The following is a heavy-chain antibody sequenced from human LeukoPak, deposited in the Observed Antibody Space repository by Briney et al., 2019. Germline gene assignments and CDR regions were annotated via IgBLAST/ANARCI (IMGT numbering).Heavy chain of an antibody. J-gene: IGHJ4*02. D-gene: IGHD6-6*01. V-gene: IGHV3-43*02. CDR3: AIDWSIAARRRGGSFDY. CDR2: ISGDGGST. CDR1: GFPLDNYA. Sequence: PGGSPRLSCAAPGFPLDNYAMNWLRQAPGKGLGWVSLISGDGGSTYYADSVKGRFTISRDNSKNSLYLQMNSLSTEDTALYYCAIDWSIAARRRGGSFDYWGQGTLVTVSS.